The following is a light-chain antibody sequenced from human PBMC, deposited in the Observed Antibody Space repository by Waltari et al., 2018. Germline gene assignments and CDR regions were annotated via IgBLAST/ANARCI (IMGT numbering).Light chain of an antibody. J-gene: IGLJ3*02. V-gene: IGLV2-23*02. CDR3: CSSAISSPWV. CDR1: SRDVGSYNL. CDR2: EVT. Sequence: QSALTQPASVSGSPGQSITIYCTGTSRDVGSYNLVSWYQQNPGKVPKLIIYEVTERPSGVSNRFSGSKSGNTASLTISGLQAEDEADYYCCSSAISSPWVFGVGTKLTVL.